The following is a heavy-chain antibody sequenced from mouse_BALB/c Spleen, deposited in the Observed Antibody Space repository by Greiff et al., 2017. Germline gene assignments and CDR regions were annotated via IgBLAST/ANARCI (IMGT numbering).Heavy chain of an antibody. Sequence: EVKLMESGAELVKPGASVKLSCTASGFNIKDTYMHWVKQRPEQGLEWIGRIDPANGNTKYDPKFQGKATITADTSSNTAYLQLSSLTSEDTAVYYCAISHLSTMITGAWFAYWGQGTLVTVSA. CDR3: AISHLSTMITGAWFAY. V-gene: IGHV14-3*02. J-gene: IGHJ3*01. CDR1: GFNIKDTY. D-gene: IGHD2-4*01. CDR2: IDPANGNT.